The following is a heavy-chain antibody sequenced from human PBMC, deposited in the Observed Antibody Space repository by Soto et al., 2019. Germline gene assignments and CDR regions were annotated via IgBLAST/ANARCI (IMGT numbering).Heavy chain of an antibody. CDR2: ITPIFGTA. D-gene: IGHD6-25*01. J-gene: IGHJ4*02. CDR3: ARNQQRPNYLDY. V-gene: IGHV1-69*06. CDR1: GGTFSSYA. Sequence: SVKVSCKASGGTFSSYAISWVRQAPGQGLEWMGGITPIFGTANYAQKFQGRVTITADKSTSTAYVELSSRRPEDTAVYYCARNQQRPNYLDYWGQGTLVTVSS.